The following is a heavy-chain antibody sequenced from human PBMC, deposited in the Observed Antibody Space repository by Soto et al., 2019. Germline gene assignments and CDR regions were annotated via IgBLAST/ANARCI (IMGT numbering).Heavy chain of an antibody. CDR1: GGSISSGGYH. CDR3: ARGGATVVTSALLH. J-gene: IGHJ1*01. Sequence: SETLSLTCTVSGGSISSGGYHWSWIRQHPGKGLEWIGYIYYSGSTYYNPSLKSRVTISVDTSKNQFSLKLSSVTAADTAVYYCARGGATVVTSALLHWGQGTLVTVSS. D-gene: IGHD4-17*01. CDR2: IYYSGST. V-gene: IGHV4-31*03.